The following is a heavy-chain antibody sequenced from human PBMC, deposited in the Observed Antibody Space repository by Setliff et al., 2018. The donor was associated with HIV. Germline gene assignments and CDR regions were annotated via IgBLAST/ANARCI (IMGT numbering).Heavy chain of an antibody. Sequence: ASVKVSCKTSGGTFSSYGISWVRQAPGQGREWMGGIIPMFGTGFYAQKFQGRVTITTDESTSTAYMELSSLRSEDTAVYYCARTVKGAFDIWGQGTMVTVSS. V-gene: IGHV1-69*05. CDR3: ARTVKGAFDI. J-gene: IGHJ3*02. CDR1: GGTFSSYG. D-gene: IGHD4-17*01. CDR2: IIPMFGTG.